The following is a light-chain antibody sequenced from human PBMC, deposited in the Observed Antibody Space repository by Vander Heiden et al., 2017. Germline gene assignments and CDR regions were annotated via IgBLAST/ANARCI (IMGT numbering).Light chain of an antibody. CDR1: QGIRND. Sequence: AIQMPKSPSSLSASVGDRVTITCRASQGIRNDLGWYQQKPGKAPKLLIYAASSLQSGVPSRFSGSGSGTDFTLTISSLQLEDFATYYCLQDYNYPWTFGQGTKVEIK. V-gene: IGKV1-6*01. J-gene: IGKJ1*01. CDR3: LQDYNYPWT. CDR2: AAS.